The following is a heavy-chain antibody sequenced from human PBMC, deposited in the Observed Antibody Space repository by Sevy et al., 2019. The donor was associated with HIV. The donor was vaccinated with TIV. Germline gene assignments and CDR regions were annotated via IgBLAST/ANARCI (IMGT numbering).Heavy chain of an antibody. CDR3: AKDQYGTGSDTYDY. CDR1: GYTFTTYY. Sequence: ASVKVSCKASGYTFTTYYMHWVRQAPGQGLEWMGMINPSGGSTSYAEKFQGRVTMTRDTSTSTVYMELSSLRSEDTAVYHCAKDQYGTGSDTYDYWGQGTLVTVSS. J-gene: IGHJ4*02. CDR2: INPSGGST. D-gene: IGHD3-10*01. V-gene: IGHV1-46*01.